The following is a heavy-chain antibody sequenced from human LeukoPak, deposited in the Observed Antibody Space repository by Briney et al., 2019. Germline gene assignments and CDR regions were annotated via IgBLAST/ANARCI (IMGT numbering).Heavy chain of an antibody. D-gene: IGHD6-19*01. J-gene: IGHJ6*03. V-gene: IGHV3-74*01. CDR2: INRDGSGT. Sequence: GGSLRLSCAPSGFTFSSYWMDWARHARGKGLVWVSRINRDGSGTSYADSVKGRFTISRDNAKNTLYLQMNSLRAEDTAVYYCARGRKDSSGWFGSVLYYMDVWGKGTTVTVSS. CDR1: GFTFSSYW. CDR3: ARGRKDSSGWFGSVLYYMDV.